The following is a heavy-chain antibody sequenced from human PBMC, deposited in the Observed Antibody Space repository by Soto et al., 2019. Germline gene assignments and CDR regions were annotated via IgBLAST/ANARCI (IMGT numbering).Heavy chain of an antibody. Sequence: GGSLRLSCAASGFTFSSYAMSWVRQAPGKGLEWVSAISGSGGSTYYADSVKGRFTISRDNSKNTLYLQMNSLRAEDTAVYYCARTGYSSSWPLVDAFDIWGQGTMVTVSS. CDR2: ISGSGGST. D-gene: IGHD6-13*01. CDR3: ARTGYSSSWPLVDAFDI. CDR1: GFTFSSYA. J-gene: IGHJ3*02. V-gene: IGHV3-23*01.